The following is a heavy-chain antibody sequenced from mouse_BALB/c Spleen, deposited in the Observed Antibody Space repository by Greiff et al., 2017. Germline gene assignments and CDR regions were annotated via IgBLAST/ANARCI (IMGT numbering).Heavy chain of an antibody. CDR2: INPYNGAT. J-gene: IGHJ2*01. Sequence: VQLQQSGPELVKPGASVKISCKASGYSFTGYYMHWVKQSHVKSLEWIGRINPYNGATSYNQNFKDKASLTVDKSSSTAYMELHSLTSEDSAVYYCARCYYRYDKDFDYWGQGTTLTVSS. D-gene: IGHD2-14*01. CDR3: ARCYYRYDKDFDY. CDR1: GYSFTGYY. V-gene: IGHV1-31*01.